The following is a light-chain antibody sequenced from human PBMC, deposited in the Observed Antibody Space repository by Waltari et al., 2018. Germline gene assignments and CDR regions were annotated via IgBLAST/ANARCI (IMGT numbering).Light chain of an antibody. J-gene: IGLJ1*01. CDR3: NSYTSSTTQV. CDR1: SSDVGAYNY. Sequence: QSALTQPASVSGSPGQSITISCTGTSSDVGAYNYVSWYQQHPGKAPKLMLYWVHHRPSGGSHRFSGSKSGNTASLTISGLQAEDEADYFCNSYTSSTTQVFGTGTKVTVL. V-gene: IGLV2-14*01. CDR2: WVH.